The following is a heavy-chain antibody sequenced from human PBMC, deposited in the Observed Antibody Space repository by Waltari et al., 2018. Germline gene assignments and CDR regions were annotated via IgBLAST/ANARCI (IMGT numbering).Heavy chain of an antibody. J-gene: IGHJ3*02. CDR3: ARPSLLWFRELDAFDI. D-gene: IGHD3-10*01. CDR1: GYSFTSYW. CDR2: IYPGDSDT. Sequence: EVQLVQSGAEVKKPGESLKISCKGSGYSFTSYWIGWVRQMPGKGLEWMGIIYPGDSDTRYSPSFQGQVTISADKSISTAYLQWSSLKASDTAMYYCARPSLLWFRELDAFDIWGQGTMFTVSS. V-gene: IGHV5-51*01.